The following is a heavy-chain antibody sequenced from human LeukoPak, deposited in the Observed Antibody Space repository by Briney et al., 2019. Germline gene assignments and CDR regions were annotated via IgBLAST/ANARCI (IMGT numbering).Heavy chain of an antibody. CDR2: ISSSSSYI. CDR1: GFTFSSYS. J-gene: IGHJ4*02. D-gene: IGHD3-10*01. Sequence: GGSLRLSCAASGFTFSSYSMNWVRQAPGQGLEWVSSISSSSSYISYAASVKGRFTISRDNAKNSLYLQMNSLRAEDTAVYYCARDSWRLWFGESLDYWGQGTLVTVSS. CDR3: ARDSWRLWFGESLDY. V-gene: IGHV3-21*01.